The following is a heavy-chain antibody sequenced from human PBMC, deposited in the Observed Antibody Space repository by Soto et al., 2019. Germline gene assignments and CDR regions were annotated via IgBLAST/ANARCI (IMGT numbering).Heavy chain of an antibody. V-gene: IGHV3-23*01. CDR2: ISASGSGT. CDR1: GISVSNYV. J-gene: IGHJ4*01. D-gene: IGHD4-17*01. Sequence: VGSLRLSCGTSGISVSNYVMSWVRQAPGKGLEWVSSISASGSGTYYADSVRGRFTISRDTSKNTLFLQMNSLTAEDAAVYYFAKSQDSSDYISCDFCGHGSPVTVSS. CDR3: AKSQDSSDYISCDF.